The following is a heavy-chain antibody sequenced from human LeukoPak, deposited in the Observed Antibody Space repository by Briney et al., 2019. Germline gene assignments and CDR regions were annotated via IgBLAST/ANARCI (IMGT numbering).Heavy chain of an antibody. V-gene: IGHV4-34*01. J-gene: IGHJ6*03. CDR1: GGSFSGYY. CDR2: INHSGST. Sequence: SETLSLTCAVYGGSFSGYYWSWIRQPPGKGLEWIGEINHSGSTNYNPSLKSRVTISVDTSKNQFSLKLSSVTAADTAVYYCARQLRPGARNYYYYMDVWGKGTTVTIS. CDR3: ARQLRPGARNYYYYMDV. D-gene: IGHD1-1*01.